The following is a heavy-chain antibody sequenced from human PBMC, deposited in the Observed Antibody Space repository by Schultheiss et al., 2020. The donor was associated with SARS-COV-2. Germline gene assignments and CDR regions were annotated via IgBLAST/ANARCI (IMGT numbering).Heavy chain of an antibody. CDR3: ARGRIAVAGINY. Sequence: SETLSLTCTVSGGSISSYYWSWIRQHPGKGLEWIGYIYYSGSTYYNPSLKSRVTISVDTSKNQFSLKLSSVTAADTAVYYCARGRIAVAGINYWGQGTLVTVSS. J-gene: IGHJ4*02. D-gene: IGHD6-19*01. V-gene: IGHV4-59*12. CDR1: GGSISSYY. CDR2: IYYSGST.